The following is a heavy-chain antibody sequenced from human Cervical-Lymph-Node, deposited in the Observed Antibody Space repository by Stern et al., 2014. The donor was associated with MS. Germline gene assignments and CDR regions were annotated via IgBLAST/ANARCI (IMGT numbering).Heavy chain of an antibody. V-gene: IGHV4-4*02. Sequence: QVQLQESGPGLVKPSGTLSLTCAVSGGSVSSTNWWSWVRPSPGKGLEWIGYIYHSGASNYRPSTRSRVSISLAISKTHLSLHLTSVTAADTAVYYCARERQQYCNSEGCSYWYFDLWGRGTLVTVSS. CDR2: IYHSGAS. J-gene: IGHJ2*01. CDR3: ARERQQYCNSEGCSYWYFDL. D-gene: IGHD2/OR15-2a*01. CDR1: GGSVSSTNW.